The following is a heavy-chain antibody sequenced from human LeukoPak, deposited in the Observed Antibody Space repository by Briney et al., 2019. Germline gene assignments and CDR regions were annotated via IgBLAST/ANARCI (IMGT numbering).Heavy chain of an antibody. V-gene: IGHV3-48*01. Sequence: GGSLRLSCAASGFTFSSYSMNWVRQAPGKGLEWVSHISSSGSTIYYADSVKGRFTISRDNAKNSLYLQMNSLGAEDTAVYYCAKSGSGSFYETFDYWGQGTLVTVSS. J-gene: IGHJ4*02. CDR3: AKSGSGSFYETFDY. D-gene: IGHD3-10*01. CDR1: GFTFSSYS. CDR2: ISSSGSTI.